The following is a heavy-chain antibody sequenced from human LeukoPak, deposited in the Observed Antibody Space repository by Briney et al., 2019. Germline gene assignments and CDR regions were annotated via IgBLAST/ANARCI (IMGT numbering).Heavy chain of an antibody. CDR1: GYTFTSYA. V-gene: IGHV7-4-1*02. J-gene: IGHJ4*02. CDR3: ARSPLVVAAIPFFDY. D-gene: IGHD2-15*01. CDR2: INTNTGNP. Sequence: GASVKVSCKASGYTFTSYAMNWVRQAPGQGLEWMGWINTNTGNPTYAQGFTGRFVFSLDTSVSTAYLQISSLKAEDTAVYYCARSPLVVAAIPFFDYWGQGTLVTVSS.